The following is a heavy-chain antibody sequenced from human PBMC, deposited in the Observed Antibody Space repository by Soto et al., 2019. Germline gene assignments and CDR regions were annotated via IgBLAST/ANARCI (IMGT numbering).Heavy chain of an antibody. Sequence: QVQLVQSGAEVKKPGSSVKVSCKASGGTFSSYTISWVRQAPGQGLEWMGRIIPILGIANYAQKFQGRVTITADKSTSTASMELISLRSEDMAVYCCAGPSSRRSGGYHYAGMDVWGPGSTVTVSS. J-gene: IGHJ6*02. V-gene: IGHV1-69*02. CDR1: GGTFSSYT. CDR2: IIPILGIA. D-gene: IGHD5-12*01. CDR3: AGPSSRRSGGYHYAGMDV.